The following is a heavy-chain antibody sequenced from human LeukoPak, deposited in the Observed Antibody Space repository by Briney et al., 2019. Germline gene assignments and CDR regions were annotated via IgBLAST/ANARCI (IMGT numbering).Heavy chain of an antibody. V-gene: IGHV4-38-2*01. Sequence: PSETLSLTCAVSGYSISSGYYWGWIRQPPGKGLEWIGSIYRSGSTYYNPSLKSRVTISLGTSKNQFSLKLSSVTAADTAVYYCARLWCGTACYYYYYYYMDVWGKGTTVTVSS. CDR2: IYRSGST. J-gene: IGHJ6*03. D-gene: IGHD2-2*01. CDR1: GYSISSGYY. CDR3: ARLWCGTACYYYYYYYMDV.